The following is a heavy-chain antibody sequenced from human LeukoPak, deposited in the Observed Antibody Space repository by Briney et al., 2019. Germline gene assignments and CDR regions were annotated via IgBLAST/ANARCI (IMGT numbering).Heavy chain of an antibody. CDR2: INPSGGST. D-gene: IGHD1-1*01. V-gene: IGHV1-46*01. CDR3: ARILRGYNWNDGPFDY. CDR1: GYTFTSYY. J-gene: IGHJ4*02. Sequence: ASVKVSCKASGYTFTSYYMHWVRQAPGQGLEWMGIINPSGGSTSYAQKFQGRVTMTRDMSTSTVYMELSSLRSEDTAVYYCARILRGYNWNDGPFDYWGQGTLVTVSS.